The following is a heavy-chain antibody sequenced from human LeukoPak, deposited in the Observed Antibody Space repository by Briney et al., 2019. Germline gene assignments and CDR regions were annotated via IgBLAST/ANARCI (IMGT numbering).Heavy chain of an antibody. D-gene: IGHD6-19*01. J-gene: IGHJ4*02. CDR1: GGSISSYY. CDR3: ARGGWYSDY. Sequence: SETLSLICTVSGGSISSYYWSWIRQPPGKGLEWIGYIYNSGSTKYNPSLKSRVTMSMDTSKNQFSLKLSSVTAADTAVYYCARGGWYSDYWGQGTLVTVSS. CDR2: IYNSGST. V-gene: IGHV4-59*01.